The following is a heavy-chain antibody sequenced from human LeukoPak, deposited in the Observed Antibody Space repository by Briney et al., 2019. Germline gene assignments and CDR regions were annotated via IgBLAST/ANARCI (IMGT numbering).Heavy chain of an antibody. V-gene: IGHV4-39*01. D-gene: IGHD6-13*01. Sequence: SETLSLTCSVSDGSISSGYYYWAWIRQPPGKGPEWIGSIYYSGTTYPNPSLKSRVTISVDTSKNQFSLKLSSVTAADTAVYYCAVGGTATRNKNWGQGTLVTVSS. CDR1: DGSISSGYYY. J-gene: IGHJ4*02. CDR2: IYYSGTT. CDR3: AVGGTATRNKN.